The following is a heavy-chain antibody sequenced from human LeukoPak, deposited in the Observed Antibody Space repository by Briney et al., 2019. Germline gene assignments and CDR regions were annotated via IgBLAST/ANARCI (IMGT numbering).Heavy chain of an antibody. CDR1: RLTFNSNA. V-gene: IGHV3-23*01. Sequence: GGSLRLSCVVSRLTFNSNAMYWVRQAPGKGLEWVSGISVSGGSEYYADSVKGRFSVPRDNSEHTVYLQMNSLRAEDTAVYFCASHAHDYDSSGYFDSWGQGALVTVSS. J-gene: IGHJ4*02. CDR2: ISVSGGSE. D-gene: IGHD3-22*01. CDR3: ASHAHDYDSSGYFDS.